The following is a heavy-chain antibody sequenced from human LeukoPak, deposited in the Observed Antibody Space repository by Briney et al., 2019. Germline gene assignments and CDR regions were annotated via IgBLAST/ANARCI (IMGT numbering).Heavy chain of an antibody. CDR2: IYHSGST. CDR1: GGSISSGGYY. V-gene: IGHV4-30-2*05. Sequence: SETLSLICTVSGGSISSGGYYWSWIRQPPGKGLEWIGYIYHSGSTYYNPSLKSRVTISVDTSKNQFSLKLSSVTAADTAVYYCARCSSGWSGDYYYGMDVWGQGTTVTVSS. D-gene: IGHD6-19*01. J-gene: IGHJ6*02. CDR3: ARCSSGWSGDYYYGMDV.